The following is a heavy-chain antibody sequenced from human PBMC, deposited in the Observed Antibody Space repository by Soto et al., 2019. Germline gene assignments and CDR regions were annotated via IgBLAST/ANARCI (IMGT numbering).Heavy chain of an antibody. CDR3: ARGYYDFWSGYLHRFDP. J-gene: IGHJ5*02. V-gene: IGHV4-30-2*01. Sequence: TLSLTCAAPGGSTSSGGYSWSWIRQPPGKGLEWIGYIYHSGSTYYNPSLKSRVTISVDRSKNQFSLKLSSVTAADTAVYYCARGYYDFWSGYLHRFDPWGQGTLVTVSS. CDR1: GGSTSSGGYS. D-gene: IGHD3-3*01. CDR2: IYHSGST.